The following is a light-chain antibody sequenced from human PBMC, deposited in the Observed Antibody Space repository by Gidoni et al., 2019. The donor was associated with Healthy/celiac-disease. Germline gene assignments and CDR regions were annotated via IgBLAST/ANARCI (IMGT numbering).Light chain of an antibody. CDR2: AAS. CDR3: QQYYSYLRT. Sequence: AIRMTQSPSSFSASTGDRVTITSRASQSISSYLAWYQQKPGKAPKLLIYAASTLQSGVPSRFSGSGSGTDFTLTISCLQSEDFAPYYCQQYYSYLRTFGQGTKVEIK. CDR1: QSISSY. J-gene: IGKJ1*01. V-gene: IGKV1-8*01.